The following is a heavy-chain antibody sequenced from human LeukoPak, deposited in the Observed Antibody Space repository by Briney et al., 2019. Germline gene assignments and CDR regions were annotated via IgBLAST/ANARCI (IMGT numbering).Heavy chain of an antibody. V-gene: IGHV3-48*03. Sequence: PGGSLRLSCAASGFTFSSYEMNWVRQAPGKGLEWVSYISSCGSTIYYADSVKGRFTISRDNAKNSLYLQMNSLRAEDTAVYCCAELGITMIGGVWGKGTTVTISS. CDR2: ISSCGSTI. CDR3: AELGITMIGGV. J-gene: IGHJ6*04. D-gene: IGHD3-10*02. CDR1: GFTFSSYE.